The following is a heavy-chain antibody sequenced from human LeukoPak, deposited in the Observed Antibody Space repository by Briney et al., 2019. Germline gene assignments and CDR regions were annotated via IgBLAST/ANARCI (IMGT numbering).Heavy chain of an antibody. D-gene: IGHD1-26*01. Sequence: GGSLRLSCTASGFTFSSYGMHWVRQAPGKGLEWVAFIRYAGDDKYYADSVKGRFAISRDNSRNTLYLGMNSLGVEDTAVYYCARDLHWGASDYWGQGTLVTVSS. CDR2: IRYAGDDK. CDR3: ARDLHWGASDY. V-gene: IGHV3-30*02. J-gene: IGHJ4*02. CDR1: GFTFSSYG.